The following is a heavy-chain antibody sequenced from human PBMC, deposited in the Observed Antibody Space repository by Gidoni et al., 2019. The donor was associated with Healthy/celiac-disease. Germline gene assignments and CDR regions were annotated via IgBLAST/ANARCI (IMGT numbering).Heavy chain of an antibody. V-gene: IGHV4-39*01. D-gene: IGHD2-15*01. CDR2: IYYSGST. Sequence: QLQLQESGPGLVKPSETLSLTCTVSGGSISSSSYYWGWIRQPPGKGLEWIGSIYYSGSTYYNPSLKSRVTISVDTSKNQFSLKLSSVTAADTAVYYCARQTRWQNYFDYWGQGTLVTVSS. CDR3: ARQTRWQNYFDY. J-gene: IGHJ4*02. CDR1: GGSISSSSYY.